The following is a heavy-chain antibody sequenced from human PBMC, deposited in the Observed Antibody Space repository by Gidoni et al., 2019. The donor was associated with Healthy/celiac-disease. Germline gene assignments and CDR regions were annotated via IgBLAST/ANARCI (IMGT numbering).Heavy chain of an antibody. Sequence: QVQLVASGGGLVKPGGSLRLLFAASGFTFSAYYMSGIRQAPGKGLEWVSYISSSSSYTNYADSVKDRFTISRDNAKNSLYLQMNSLRAEDTAVYYCARDQVLYSSGWYSDYWGQGTLVTVSS. CDR1: GFTFSAYY. CDR2: ISSSSSYT. CDR3: ARDQVLYSSGWYSDY. D-gene: IGHD6-19*01. J-gene: IGHJ4*02. V-gene: IGHV3-11*05.